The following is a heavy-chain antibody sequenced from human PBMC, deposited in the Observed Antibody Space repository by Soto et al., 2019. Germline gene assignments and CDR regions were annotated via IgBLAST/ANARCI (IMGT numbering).Heavy chain of an antibody. CDR3: AREPSGGYDYGDARES. CDR1: GFTFSSYS. Sequence: EVQLVESGGGLVQPGGSLRLSCAASGFTFSSYSMHWVRQAPGKGLEWVSYISSDSSTIYYADSVKGRFTISRDNAKSSLYRQMNSLRDEDTAVYYCAREPSGGYDYGDARESWGQGTLVAVSS. CDR2: ISSDSSTI. J-gene: IGHJ4*02. V-gene: IGHV3-48*02. D-gene: IGHD4-17*01.